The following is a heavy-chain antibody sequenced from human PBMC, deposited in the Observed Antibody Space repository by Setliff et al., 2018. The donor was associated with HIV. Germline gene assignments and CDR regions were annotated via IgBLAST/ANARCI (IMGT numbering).Heavy chain of an antibody. CDR2: ISVYNGQT. CDR1: GYSFTTYG. CDR3: ARGPHFYWYFDL. V-gene: IGHV1-18*01. J-gene: IGHJ2*01. Sequence: ASVNVSCKASGYSFTTYGISWVRQAPGQGLEWVGWISVYNGQTLYAQKVQDRITVTMDIPKDTAYMELRGLTPDDTAVYYCARGPHFYWYFDLWGPGTLVT.